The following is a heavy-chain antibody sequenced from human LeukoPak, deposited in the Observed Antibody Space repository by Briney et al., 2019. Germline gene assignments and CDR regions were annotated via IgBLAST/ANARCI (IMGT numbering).Heavy chain of an antibody. V-gene: IGHV3-7*01. CDR1: GFTFSSYL. Sequence: GGSLRLSCAASGFTFSSYLMSWGRQAPGKGLEWVANIKQDGSEKYYVDSVKGRFTISRDNAKNSLYRQMNSLRAEDTAVYYCARDPGVNYYDSSGYSFPWGQGTLVTVSS. CDR2: IKQDGSEK. D-gene: IGHD3-22*01. CDR3: ARDPGVNYYDSSGYSFP. J-gene: IGHJ5*02.